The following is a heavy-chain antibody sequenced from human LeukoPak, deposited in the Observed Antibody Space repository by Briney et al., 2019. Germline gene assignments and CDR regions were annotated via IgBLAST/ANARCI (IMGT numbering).Heavy chain of an antibody. Sequence: GGSLRLSCAASGFTFSSYAMSWVRQPPGKGLEWVSAISGSGGSTYYADSVKGRFTISRDNAKNSLYLQMNSLRAEDMALYYCAKDTIAVAGTSSYFDYWGQGTLVTVSS. CDR2: ISGSGGST. CDR3: AKDTIAVAGTSSYFDY. D-gene: IGHD6-19*01. J-gene: IGHJ4*02. CDR1: GFTFSSYA. V-gene: IGHV3-23*01.